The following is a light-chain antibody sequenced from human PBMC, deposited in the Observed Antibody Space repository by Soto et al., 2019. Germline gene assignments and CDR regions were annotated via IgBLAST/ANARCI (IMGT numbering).Light chain of an antibody. Sequence: EIVLTQSPGTLSLSPGERSTLSCMAIQSVSKNYLAWYQQKPGQAPRLLIYGASNRATGIPGRFSGSGSGTDFTLTISSLEPEDFAVYYCQQRSNWPLTFGGGTKVDIK. J-gene: IGKJ4*01. CDR3: QQRSNWPLT. CDR2: GAS. V-gene: IGKV3D-20*02. CDR1: QSVSKNY.